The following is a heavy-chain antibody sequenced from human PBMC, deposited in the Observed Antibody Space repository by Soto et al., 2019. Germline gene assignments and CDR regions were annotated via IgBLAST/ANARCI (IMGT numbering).Heavy chain of an antibody. D-gene: IGHD2-2*01. Sequence: GGSLRLSCASSGFTFISYWMHWVRQAPGKGLVWVSRINSDGSSTSYADSVKGRFTISRDNAKNTLYLQMNSLRAEDTAVYYCARGPRVVPAAPLYNWFDPWGQGTLVTVSS. J-gene: IGHJ5*02. CDR3: ARGPRVVPAAPLYNWFDP. CDR1: GFTFISYW. V-gene: IGHV3-74*01. CDR2: INSDGSST.